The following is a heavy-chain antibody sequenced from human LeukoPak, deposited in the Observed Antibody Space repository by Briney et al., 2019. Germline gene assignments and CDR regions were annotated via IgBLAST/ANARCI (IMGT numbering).Heavy chain of an antibody. V-gene: IGHV1-2*02. CDR2: INPNSGGT. CDR1: GYTFTGYY. J-gene: IGHJ6*03. Sequence: ASVKVSCKASGYTFTGYYMHWVRQAPGQGLEWMGWINPNSGGTNYAQKFQGRVTMTRDTSISTAYMELSRLRSDDTAVYYCARGAGDLYYYYNYMDVWGKGTTVTVSS. CDR3: ARGAGDLYYYYNYMDV.